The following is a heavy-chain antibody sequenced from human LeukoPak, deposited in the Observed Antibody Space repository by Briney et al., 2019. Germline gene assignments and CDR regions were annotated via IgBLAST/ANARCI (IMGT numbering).Heavy chain of an antibody. CDR2: INHSGST. J-gene: IGHJ4*02. D-gene: IGHD1-26*01. V-gene: IGHV4-34*01. CDR3: AREAGATLDY. Sequence: PSETLSLTCAVYGGSFSGYYWSWIRQPPGKGLEWIGEINHSGSTNYNPSLKSRVTISVDTSKNQFSLKLSSVTAADTAVYYCAREAGATLDYWGQGTLVTVSS. CDR1: GGSFSGYY.